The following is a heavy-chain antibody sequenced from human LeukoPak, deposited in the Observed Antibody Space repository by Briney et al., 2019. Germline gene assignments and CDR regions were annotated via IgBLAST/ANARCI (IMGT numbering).Heavy chain of an antibody. V-gene: IGHV3-15*01. D-gene: IGHD2-21*01. J-gene: IGHJ4*02. CDR2: TKSKRDGGTI. CDR3: TSHSSVSILGN. CDR1: GFPFSKAW. Sequence: GGSLRLSCAASGFPFSKAWMGWVRQAPRKRLEWVGRTKSKRDGGTIAYAARVRGRFTNSRDDSKNTLYLQMTSLKTEDTAVYYCTSHSSVSILGNWGQGTLVTVAS.